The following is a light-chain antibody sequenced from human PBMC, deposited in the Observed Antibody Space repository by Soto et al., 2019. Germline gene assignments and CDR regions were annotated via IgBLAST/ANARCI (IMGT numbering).Light chain of an antibody. CDR1: QSFRGL. CDR2: DAY. J-gene: IGKJ5*01. Sequence: EVVLTQSAVTLSLSRAERATLSCTASQSFRGLLAWYQQKPGQAPRLLIYDAYNRATGIPPRFSGSGSGTDFTLTIRSLEPEDSAVYYCQQRHMWHITFGQGRRREI. CDR3: QQRHMWHIT. V-gene: IGKV3-11*01.